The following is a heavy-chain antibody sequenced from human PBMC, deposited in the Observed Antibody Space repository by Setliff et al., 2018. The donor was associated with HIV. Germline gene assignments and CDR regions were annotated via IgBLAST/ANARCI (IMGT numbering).Heavy chain of an antibody. J-gene: IGHJ5*01. Sequence: GESLKISCKGSGYSFTSYWIGWVRQMPGRGLEWMGIIYPGDSDTRYSPSFEGQVTMSADKSINTAYLQWNSLKASDTAMYYCARQPTDTSGYNNWFDSWGQGALVTVSS. CDR3: ARQPTDTSGYNNWFDS. CDR2: IYPGDSDT. CDR1: GYSFTSYW. V-gene: IGHV5-51*01. D-gene: IGHD3-3*01.